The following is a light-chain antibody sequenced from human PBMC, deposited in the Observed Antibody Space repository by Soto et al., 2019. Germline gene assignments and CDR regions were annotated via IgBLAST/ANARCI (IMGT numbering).Light chain of an antibody. CDR1: QNINRY. Sequence: DIQMTQSPSSLSASVGDRFTITCRSSQNINRYLNWYQQKSGQAPKLLIYAASTLQSGVTSRFSGSGYGTDFTLTISSLQPEDFATYYCQQTYGTPRTFGQGTKVDIK. CDR3: QQTYGTPRT. J-gene: IGKJ1*01. CDR2: AAS. V-gene: IGKV1-39*01.